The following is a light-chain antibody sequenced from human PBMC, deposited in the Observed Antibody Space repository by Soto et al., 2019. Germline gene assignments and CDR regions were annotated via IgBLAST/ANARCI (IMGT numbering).Light chain of an antibody. J-gene: IGKJ5*01. Sequence: EIVLTQSPGTLSLSPGERATLSCKASQSVSSAYLAWYQQKPGQAPRLLIYGASSRATGIPDRFSGSASGTDFTLTIRRLEPEDFAVYYCQQYDRSPPFTFGQGTRLEIK. CDR1: QSVSSAY. V-gene: IGKV3-20*01. CDR2: GAS. CDR3: QQYDRSPPFT.